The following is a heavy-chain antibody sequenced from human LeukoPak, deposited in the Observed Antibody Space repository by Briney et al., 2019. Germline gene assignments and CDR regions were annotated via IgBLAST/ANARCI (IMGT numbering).Heavy chain of an antibody. J-gene: IGHJ4*02. Sequence: GGSLRLSCAASGFTLSSYAMSWVRHAPGKGLEWVSAIRASGGSTYYADSVKGRFTISRDSPKNTLYLQMNSLRAEDTAVYYCARRSPNYYFDYWGQGTPVTVSS. CDR2: IRASGGST. V-gene: IGHV3-23*01. CDR3: ARRSPNYYFDY. CDR1: GFTLSSYA.